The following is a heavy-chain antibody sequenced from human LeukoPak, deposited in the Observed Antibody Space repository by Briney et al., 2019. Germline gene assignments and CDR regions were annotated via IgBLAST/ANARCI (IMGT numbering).Heavy chain of an antibody. CDR1: GFTFSSCA. Sequence: GRSLRLSCAASGFTFSSCAMHWVRQAPGKGLEWVAVISYDGGNKYYADSVKGRFTISRDNSKNTLYLQMNSLRAEDTAVYYRARDGDDYSNYGYGMDVWGQGTTVTVSS. CDR3: ARDGDDYSNYGYGMDV. CDR2: ISYDGGNK. D-gene: IGHD4-11*01. J-gene: IGHJ6*02. V-gene: IGHV3-30-3*01.